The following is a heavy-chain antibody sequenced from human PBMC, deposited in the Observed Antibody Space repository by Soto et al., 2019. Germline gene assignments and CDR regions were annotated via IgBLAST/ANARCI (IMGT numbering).Heavy chain of an antibody. Sequence: QVQLQQWGAGLLKPSETLSLTCAVNGGSFTGYYWSWVRQPPGKGLEGIGEIKDGGSTNYSPSLRSRVTISADTSKRQLSLKVTSVTAADTAVYYCERGQEGVVATHWDQGSLVTVSS. CDR3: ERGQEGVVATH. D-gene: IGHD2-15*01. CDR1: GGSFTGYY. J-gene: IGHJ4*02. V-gene: IGHV4-34*01. CDR2: IKDGGST.